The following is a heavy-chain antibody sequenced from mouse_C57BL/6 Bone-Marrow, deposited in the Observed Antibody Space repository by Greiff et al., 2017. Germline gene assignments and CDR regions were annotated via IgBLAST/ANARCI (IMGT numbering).Heavy chain of an antibody. CDR2: IDPSDSET. V-gene: IGHV1-52*01. J-gene: IGHJ4*01. Sequence: QVQLKQPGAELVRPGSSVKLSCKASGYTFTSSWMHWVKQRPIQGLEWIGNIDPSDSETHYNQKFKDKATLTVDKSSSTAYMQLSSLTSEDSAVYYCARGPYYAKDYWGQGTSVTVSS. CDR3: ARGPYYAKDY. CDR1: GYTFTSSW.